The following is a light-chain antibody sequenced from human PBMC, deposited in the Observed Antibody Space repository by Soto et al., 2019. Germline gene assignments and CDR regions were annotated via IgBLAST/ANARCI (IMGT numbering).Light chain of an antibody. Sequence: QSALTQPASVSGSPGQSITISCTGTSSDVGGYNFVSWYQQHPGKAPKLMIYDVTNRPSGVSNRFSGSKSGNTASLTISGLQAEDEADYYCSSYTGSSIDVVFGGGTKLTFL. V-gene: IGLV2-14*01. J-gene: IGLJ2*01. CDR2: DVT. CDR3: SSYTGSSIDVV. CDR1: SSDVGGYNF.